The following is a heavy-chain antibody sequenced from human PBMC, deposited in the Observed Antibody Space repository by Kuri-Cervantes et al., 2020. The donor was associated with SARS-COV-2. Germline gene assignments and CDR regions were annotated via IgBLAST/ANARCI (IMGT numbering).Heavy chain of an antibody. Sequence: GGSLRLSCAASGFTFSNYWMHWVRQGPGKGLVWVSRINSDGSSTSYADSVKGRFTISRDNSRNTLYLQMNSLRAEDTAVYYCAKDPLWGSSSNFDYWGQGTLVTVSS. CDR1: GFTFSNYW. CDR2: INSDGSST. CDR3: AKDPLWGSSSNFDY. V-gene: IGHV3-74*01. D-gene: IGHD6-6*01. J-gene: IGHJ4*02.